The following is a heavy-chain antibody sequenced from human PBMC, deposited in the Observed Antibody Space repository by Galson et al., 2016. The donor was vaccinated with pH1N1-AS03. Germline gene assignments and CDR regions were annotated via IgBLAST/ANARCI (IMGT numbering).Heavy chain of an antibody. Sequence: TLSLTCTVSGGSISSGAFYWSWIRQHPGKGLEWIGYIYYSRSTSYKPSLKSRLSISVDTSKNQFSLRLRSVTAADTAMYYCARGTIVVDQEDSWFDPWGQGTLVTVSS. CDR1: GGSISSGAFY. CDR2: IYYSRST. CDR3: ARGTIVVDQEDSWFDP. V-gene: IGHV4-31*03. J-gene: IGHJ5*02. D-gene: IGHD2-15*01.